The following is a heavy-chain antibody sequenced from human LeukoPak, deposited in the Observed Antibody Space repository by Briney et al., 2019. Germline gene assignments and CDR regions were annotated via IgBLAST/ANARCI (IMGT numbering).Heavy chain of an antibody. CDR1: GFTFSSYA. CDR3: ARDGYSSGWYYFDY. V-gene: IGHV3-21*01. J-gene: IGHJ4*02. CDR2: ISSSSSYI. Sequence: GGSLRLSCAASGFTFSSYAMSWVRQAPGKGLEWVSSISSSSSYIYYADSVKGRFTISRDNAKNSLYLQMNSLRAEDTAVYYCARDGYSSGWYYFDYWGQGTLVTVSS. D-gene: IGHD6-19*01.